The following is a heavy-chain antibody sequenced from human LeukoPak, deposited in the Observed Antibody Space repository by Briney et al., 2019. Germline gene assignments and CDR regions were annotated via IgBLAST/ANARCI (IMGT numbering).Heavy chain of an antibody. CDR2: INHSGRH. CDR1: GGSLSGYY. D-gene: IGHD3-10*01. CDR3: ARDLSDYYGSGSYRPIDAFDI. V-gene: IGHV4-34*01. J-gene: IGHJ3*02. Sequence: SETLSLTCAVYGGSLSGYYWSWIRQPPGKGLEWDGEINHSGRHNYNTSLKSRVTISIGTSRNQFSLKLSPVTAADTAVYYCARDLSDYYGSGSYRPIDAFDIWGQGTMVTVSS.